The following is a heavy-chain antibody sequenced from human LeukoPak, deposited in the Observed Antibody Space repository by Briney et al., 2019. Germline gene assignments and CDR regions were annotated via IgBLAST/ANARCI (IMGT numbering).Heavy chain of an antibody. D-gene: IGHD6-13*01. CDR2: ISSSSSYI. CDR1: GFTFSSYS. Sequence: PGGSLRLSCAASGFTFSSYSMNWVRQALGKGLEWVSSISSSSSYIYYADSVKGRFTISRDNAKNSLYLQMNSLRAEDTAVYYCARDGGSIAAAGTPDYWGQGTLVTVSS. CDR3: ARDGGSIAAAGTPDY. V-gene: IGHV3-21*01. J-gene: IGHJ4*02.